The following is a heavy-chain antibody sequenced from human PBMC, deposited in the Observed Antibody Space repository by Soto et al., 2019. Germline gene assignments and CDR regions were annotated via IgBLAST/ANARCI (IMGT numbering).Heavy chain of an antibody. Sequence: QLQLQESGPGLVKPSETLSLTCTVSGGSISSSSYYWGWIRQPPGKGLEWIGSIYYSGSTYYNPSLKSLVTISVDTTRNHVSLKLSSVTAADTAVYYCARYSLRPRDYYYRMDVWGQGNTVTVFS. V-gene: IGHV4-39*02. J-gene: IGHJ6*02. D-gene: IGHD2-15*01. CDR1: GGSISSSSYY. CDR3: ARYSLRPRDYYYRMDV. CDR2: IYYSGST.